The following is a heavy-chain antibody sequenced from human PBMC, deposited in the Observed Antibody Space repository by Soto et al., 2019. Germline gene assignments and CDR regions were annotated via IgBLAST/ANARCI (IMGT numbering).Heavy chain of an antibody. Sequence: QLLESGPGLVTPSETLSLTCTVSSDSISSSTYYWGWIRQPPGKGLEWIGTIFYTGSTYYNPSLKSRVTISVDTSKNQFSLRLSSVTAADTAVYYCARQGRVVIPSTMAKWFDPWGQGTLVTVSS. CDR2: IFYTGST. CDR1: SDSISSSTYY. J-gene: IGHJ5*02. V-gene: IGHV4-39*01. D-gene: IGHD2-2*01. CDR3: ARQGRVVIPSTMAKWFDP.